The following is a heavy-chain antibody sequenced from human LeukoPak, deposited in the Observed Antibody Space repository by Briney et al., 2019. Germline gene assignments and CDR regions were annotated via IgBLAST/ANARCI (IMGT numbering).Heavy chain of an antibody. V-gene: IGHV1-18*01. D-gene: IGHD4-11*01. Sequence: ASVKVSCKASGYTFTSYGISWVRQAPGQGLEWMGWISAYNGNTNYAQKFQGRVTMTRDTSISTAYMELSRLRSDDTAVYYCARGDDYAFEIWGQGTMVTVSS. CDR3: ARGDDYAFEI. CDR1: GYTFTSYG. CDR2: ISAYNGNT. J-gene: IGHJ3*02.